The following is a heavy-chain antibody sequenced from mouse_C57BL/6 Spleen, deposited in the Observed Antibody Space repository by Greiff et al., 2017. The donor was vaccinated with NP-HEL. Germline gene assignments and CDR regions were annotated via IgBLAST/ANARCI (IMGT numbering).Heavy chain of an antibody. CDR1: GYTFTSYW. CDR3: ARSKKNAMDY. J-gene: IGHJ4*01. V-gene: IGHV1-69*01. CDR2: IDPSDSYT. Sequence: QVQLQQSGAELVMPGASVKLSCKASGYTFTSYWMHWVKQRPGQGLEWIGEIDPSDSYTNYNQKFKGKSTLTVDKSSSTAYMQLSSLTSEDSAVYYCARSKKNAMDYWGQGTSVTVSS.